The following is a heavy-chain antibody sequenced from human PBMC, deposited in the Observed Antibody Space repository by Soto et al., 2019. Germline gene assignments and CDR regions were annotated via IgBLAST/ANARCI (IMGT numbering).Heavy chain of an antibody. CDR1: GGSFSGYY. CDR3: ARCLPKYSRSSHQFDP. CDR2: INHSGST. Sequence: SETLSLTCAVYGGSFSGYYWSWIRQPPGKGLEWIGEINHSGSTNYNPSLKSRVTISVDTSKNQFSLKLSSVTAADTAVYYCARCLPKYSRSSHQFDPWGQGTLVTVSS. V-gene: IGHV4-34*01. D-gene: IGHD6-6*01. J-gene: IGHJ5*02.